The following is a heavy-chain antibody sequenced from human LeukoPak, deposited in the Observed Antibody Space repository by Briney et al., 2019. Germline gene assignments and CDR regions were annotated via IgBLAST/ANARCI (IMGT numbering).Heavy chain of an antibody. CDR2: IYPGDSDT. Sequence: GESLKISCKGSGYSFTSYWIGWVRQMPGKGLEWMGIIYPGDSDTRYSPSFQGQVTISADKSISTAYLQWSSLKALDTAMYYCARSSIVGATWVVFFDYWGQGTLVTVSS. V-gene: IGHV5-51*01. J-gene: IGHJ4*02. D-gene: IGHD1-26*01. CDR1: GYSFTSYW. CDR3: ARSSIVGATWVVFFDY.